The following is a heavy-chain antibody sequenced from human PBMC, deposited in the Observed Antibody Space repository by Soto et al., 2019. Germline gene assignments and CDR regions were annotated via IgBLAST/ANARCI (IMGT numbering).Heavy chain of an antibody. V-gene: IGHV1-18*01. CDR3: ARPSGGYGDYALSLAY. CDR2: ISADSGDT. Sequence: QVQLVQSGAEVKKPGASVKVSCKAAGYTFTGYGISWVRQAPGQGLEWMGWISADSGDTIYAPTLQGRLTMTTDTSTSTAYMELRSLRSNDTAVYYCARPSGGYGDYALSLAYWGQGTLVTVSS. D-gene: IGHD4-17*01. CDR1: GYTFTGYG. J-gene: IGHJ4*02.